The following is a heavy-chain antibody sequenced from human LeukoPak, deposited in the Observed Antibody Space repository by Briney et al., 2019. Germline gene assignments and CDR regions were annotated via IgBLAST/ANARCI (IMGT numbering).Heavy chain of an antibody. V-gene: IGHV3-30*04. J-gene: IGHJ4*02. D-gene: IGHD5-12*01. Sequence: PGRSLRLSCAASGFTFSSYAMHWVRQAPGKGLEWVAVISYDGSNKYYADSVKARSTISRANPKKTLYLKMNSLRAEDTAVYYCARDPGYSGHDFTFDYWGQGTLVTVSS. CDR2: ISYDGSNK. CDR1: GFTFSSYA. CDR3: ARDPGYSGHDFTFDY.